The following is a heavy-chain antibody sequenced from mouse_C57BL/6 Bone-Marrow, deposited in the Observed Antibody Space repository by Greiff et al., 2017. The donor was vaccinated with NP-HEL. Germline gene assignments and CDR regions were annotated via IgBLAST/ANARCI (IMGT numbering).Heavy chain of an antibody. CDR1: GYTFTSYW. V-gene: IGHV1-50*01. D-gene: IGHD2-3*01. CDR3: ARGEGWFNFDV. Sequence: VKLQQPGAELVKPGASVKLSCKASGYTFTSYWMQWVKQRPGQGLEWIGEIDPSDSYTNYNQKFKGKATLTVDTSSSTAYMQLSSLTSEDSAVYYCARGEGWFNFDVWGTGTTVTVSS. CDR2: IDPSDSYT. J-gene: IGHJ1*03.